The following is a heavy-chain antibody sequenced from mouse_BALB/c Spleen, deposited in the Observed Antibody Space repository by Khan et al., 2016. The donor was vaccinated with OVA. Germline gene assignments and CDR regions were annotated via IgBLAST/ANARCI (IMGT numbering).Heavy chain of an antibody. CDR1: GFSLTDFG. Sequence: QVQLKESGPGLVQPSQNLSITCTVSGFSLTDFGVHWVRQSPGKTLEWLGVIWSGGNTDFNAAFISRLSITKDNSKSQIFFKMNSLQADDTAIYYRARNGVVHYYGCGRLDYWGQGTSVPVSS. D-gene: IGHD1-2*01. V-gene: IGHV2-4-1*01. CDR3: ARNGVVHYYGCGRLDY. CDR2: IWSGGNT. J-gene: IGHJ4*01.